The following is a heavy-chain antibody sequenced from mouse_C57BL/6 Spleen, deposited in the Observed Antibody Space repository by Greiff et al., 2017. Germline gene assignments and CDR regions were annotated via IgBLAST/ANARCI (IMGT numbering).Heavy chain of an antibody. D-gene: IGHD1-1*01. J-gene: IGHJ4*01. V-gene: IGHV5-17*01. CDR3: ARDDYYGSSSAMDY. Sequence: DVHLVESGGGLVKPGGSLKLSCAASGFTFSDYGMHWVRQAPEKGLEWVAYISSGSSTIYYADTVKGRFTISRDNAKNTLFLQMTSLRSEDTAMYYCARDDYYGSSSAMDYWGQGTSVTVSS. CDR2: ISSGSSTI. CDR1: GFTFSDYG.